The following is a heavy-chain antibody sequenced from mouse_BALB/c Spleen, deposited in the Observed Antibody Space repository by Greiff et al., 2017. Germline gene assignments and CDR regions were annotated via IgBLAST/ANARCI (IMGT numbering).Heavy chain of an antibody. V-gene: IGHV1S137*01. CDR1: GYTFTDYA. Sequence: QVQLQQSGAELVRPGVSVKISCKGSGYTFTDYAMHWVKQSHAKSLEWIGVISTYYGDASYNQKFKGKATMTVDKSSSTAYMELARLTSEDSAIYYCARKLYYAMDYWGQGTSVTVSS. J-gene: IGHJ4*01. CDR3: ARKLYYAMDY. CDR2: ISTYYGDA.